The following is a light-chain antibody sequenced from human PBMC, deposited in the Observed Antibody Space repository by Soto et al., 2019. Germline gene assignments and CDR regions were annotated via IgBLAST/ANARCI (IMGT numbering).Light chain of an antibody. J-gene: IGKJ5*01. Sequence: DIQMPQSPSSLSASVGDRVTITCQASQDITNYLNWYQQKPGKAPKLLIYDASNLETGVPSRFSGSGSGTDFTFTISSLQPEDIATYYCQQYDNIRLTFGQGTRLEIK. CDR1: QDITNY. CDR3: QQYDNIRLT. V-gene: IGKV1-33*01. CDR2: DAS.